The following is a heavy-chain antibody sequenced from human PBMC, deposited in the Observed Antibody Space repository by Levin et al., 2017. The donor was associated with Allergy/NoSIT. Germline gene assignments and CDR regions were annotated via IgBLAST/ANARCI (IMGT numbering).Heavy chain of an antibody. Sequence: SVKVSCKASGGTFSSYAISWVRQAPGQGLEWMGGIIPIFGTANYAQKFQGRVTITADESTSTAYMELSSLRSEDTAVYYCARTRYSNHEAPDEYYYYYDYMDVWGKGTTVTVSS. CDR2: IIPIFGTA. CDR3: ARTRYSNHEAPDEYYYYYDYMDV. CDR1: GGTFSSYA. D-gene: IGHD4-11*01. J-gene: IGHJ6*03. V-gene: IGHV1-69*13.